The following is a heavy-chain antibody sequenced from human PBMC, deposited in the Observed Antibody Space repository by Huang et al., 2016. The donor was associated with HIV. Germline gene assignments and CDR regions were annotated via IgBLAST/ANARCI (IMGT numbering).Heavy chain of an antibody. CDR1: GGSINPGRYY. D-gene: IGHD3-3*01. CDR2: LYYPGKM. V-gene: IGHV4-39*01. Sequence: QMRFQESGPGLVKPSGTLSLTCNVSGGSINPGRYYWGWIRQPPGKGLEWAGSLYYPGKMHYDPSLKGRLTMSADTSKNQFSLNLGSVTAADTAIYYCARNHDFWRGRMFAISYFDVWGRGTLVTVAS. CDR3: ARNHDFWRGRMFAISYFDV. J-gene: IGHJ2*01.